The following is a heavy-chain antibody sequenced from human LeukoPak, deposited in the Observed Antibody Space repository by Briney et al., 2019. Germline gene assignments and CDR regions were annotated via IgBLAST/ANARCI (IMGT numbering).Heavy chain of an antibody. J-gene: IGHJ4*02. CDR2: IKSKTNGGTT. D-gene: IGHD2-15*01. V-gene: IGHV3-15*01. Sequence: GGSLRLSCAASGFTFSHYWMHWVRQAPGKGLEWVGRIKSKTNGGTTDYAAPVKGRFTISRDDSKTTLYLQVNSLKTEDTALYYCTTERDNYFQYWGQGTLVTVSS. CDR1: GFTFSHYW. CDR3: TTERDNYFQY.